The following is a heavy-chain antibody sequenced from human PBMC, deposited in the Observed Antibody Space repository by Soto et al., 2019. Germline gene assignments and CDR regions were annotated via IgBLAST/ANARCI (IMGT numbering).Heavy chain of an antibody. CDR1: GGSISSSSYY. CDR2: IYYSGST. CDR3: ARQPYCSSTSCYAFDI. D-gene: IGHD2-2*01. J-gene: IGHJ3*02. V-gene: IGHV4-39*01. Sequence: SETLSLTCTVSGGSISSSSYYWGWIRQPPGKGLEWIGSIYYSGSTYYNPSLKSRVTLSVDTSKNHFSRKLSSVTAADTAVYYCARQPYCSSTSCYAFDIWGQGTMVTVSS.